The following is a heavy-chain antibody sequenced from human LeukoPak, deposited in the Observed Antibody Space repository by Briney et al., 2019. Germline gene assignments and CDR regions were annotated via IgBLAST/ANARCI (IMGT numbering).Heavy chain of an antibody. CDR1: GGSISSGSYY. D-gene: IGHD6-13*01. CDR3: ARDLPYSSSWSSDAFDI. J-gene: IGHJ3*02. Sequence: SETLSLTCTVSGGSISSGSYYWSWIRQPAGKGLEWIGRIYTSGSTNYNPSLKSRVTISVDTSKNQFSLKLSSVTAADTAVYYCARDLPYSSSWSSDAFDIWGQGTMVTVSS. CDR2: IYTSGST. V-gene: IGHV4-61*02.